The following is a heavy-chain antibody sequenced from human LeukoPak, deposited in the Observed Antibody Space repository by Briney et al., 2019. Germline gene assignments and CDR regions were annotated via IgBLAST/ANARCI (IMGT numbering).Heavy chain of an antibody. CDR2: IASETYGGTA. CDR1: GFTFGDYA. D-gene: IGHD5-18*01. V-gene: IGHV3-49*04. CDR3: ARGERYSYGRAAAFDI. J-gene: IGHJ3*02. Sequence: GGSLRLSCTASGFTFGDYAMTWVRQAPGKGLEWVGFIASETYGGTAEYAASLKGRFTISRDDSKSIAYLQMNSLKTEDTAVYYCARGERYSYGRAAAFDIWGQGTMVTVSS.